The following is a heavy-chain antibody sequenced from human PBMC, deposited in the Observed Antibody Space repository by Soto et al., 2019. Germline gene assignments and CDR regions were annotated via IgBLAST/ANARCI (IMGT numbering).Heavy chain of an antibody. V-gene: IGHV1-46*01. CDR3: SRGMSTVTSDAFDI. D-gene: IGHD4-4*01. Sequence: ASVRFSGKASGYTFTSCYMHWVRQAPGQGLECMVIIIPSGGIASYXXKVQGRVXXTRDASTSTGXMELSSLRSEDTAVYYCSRGMSTVTSDAFDIXXQ. CDR1: GYTFTSCY. CDR2: IIPSGGIA. J-gene: IGHJ3*02.